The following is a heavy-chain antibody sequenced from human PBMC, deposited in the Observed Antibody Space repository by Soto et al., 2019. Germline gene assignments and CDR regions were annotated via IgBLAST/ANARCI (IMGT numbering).Heavy chain of an antibody. CDR1: GFTFSDYY. CDR3: AREHPAHDSSNYGDPFFDY. J-gene: IGHJ4*02. V-gene: IGHV3-11*01. D-gene: IGHD4-4*01. CDR2: ISSSGSTI. Sequence: QVQLVESGGGLAKTGGSLRLSWADSGFTFSDYYMSWIRQAPGKGLEWVSYISSSGSTIYYADSVKGRFTISRDNAKNSLYLQMNSLRAEDTAVYYCAREHPAHDSSNYGDPFFDYWGQGTLVTVSS.